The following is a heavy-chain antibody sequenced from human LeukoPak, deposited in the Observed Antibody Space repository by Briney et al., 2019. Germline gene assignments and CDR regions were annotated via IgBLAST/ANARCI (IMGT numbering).Heavy chain of an antibody. J-gene: IGHJ4*02. V-gene: IGHV3-9*03. CDR3: AKDTQYYGSGPFDY. CDR1: GFTFDDYG. CDR2: ISWNSGSI. D-gene: IGHD3-10*01. Sequence: AGGSLRLSCAASGFTFDDYGMSWVRQAPGKGLEWVSGISWNSGSIGYADSVKGRFTISRDNAKNSLYLQMNSLRAEDMALYYCAKDTQYYGSGPFDYWGQGTLVTVSS.